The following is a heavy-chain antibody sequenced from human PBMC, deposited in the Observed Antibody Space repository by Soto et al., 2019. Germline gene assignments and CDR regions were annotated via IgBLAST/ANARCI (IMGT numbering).Heavy chain of an antibody. Sequence: QVQLVESGGGVVQPGRSLRLACVASGFTFTTYAMHWVRQAPGKGLEWVAVISYDGSNKFHADSVKGRFTISRDSSKNTLYLQMNSLRPEDTAVYYCARAEGRWLQLGDYWGQGTQVTVSS. V-gene: IGHV3-30-3*01. CDR1: GFTFTTYA. CDR2: ISYDGSNK. D-gene: IGHD5-12*01. CDR3: ARAEGRWLQLGDY. J-gene: IGHJ4*02.